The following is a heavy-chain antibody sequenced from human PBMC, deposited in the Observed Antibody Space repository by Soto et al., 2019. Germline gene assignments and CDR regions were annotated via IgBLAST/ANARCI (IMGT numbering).Heavy chain of an antibody. CDR1: GFTFGSYW. CDR2: IKQDGSEK. CDR3: AKEERYNWNDDPLFDY. D-gene: IGHD1-1*01. J-gene: IGHJ4*02. Sequence: GGSLRLSCAASGFTFGSYWMSWVRQAPGKGLEWVANIKQDGSEKYYVDSVKGRFTISRDNSKNTLYLQMNSLRAEDTAVYYCAKEERYNWNDDPLFDYWGQGTLVTVSS. V-gene: IGHV3-7*03.